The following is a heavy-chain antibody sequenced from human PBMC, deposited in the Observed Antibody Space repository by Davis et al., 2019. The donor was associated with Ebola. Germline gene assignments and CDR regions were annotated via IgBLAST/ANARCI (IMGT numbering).Heavy chain of an antibody. D-gene: IGHD4-17*01. Sequence: SLKISCAASGFTFSSYWMHWVRQAPGKGLEWVSGISWNSGSIGYADSVKGRFTISRDNAKNSLYLQMNSLRAEDTALYYCAKDYRRGDYGNYFDYWGQGTLVTVSS. J-gene: IGHJ4*02. V-gene: IGHV3-9*01. CDR1: GFTFSSYW. CDR2: ISWNSGSI. CDR3: AKDYRRGDYGNYFDY.